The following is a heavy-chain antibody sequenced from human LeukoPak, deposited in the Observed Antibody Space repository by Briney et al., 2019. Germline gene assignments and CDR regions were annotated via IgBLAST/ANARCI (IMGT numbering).Heavy chain of an antibody. Sequence: GRSLRFSCAASGFTFSSNGMHWVRQAPGKGLEWVAIISYDGSNKYYADSVKGRFTISRDNSKNTLYLQMNSLRAEDTAVYYCAKWSAMVPYYYYGMDVWGQGTTVTASS. J-gene: IGHJ6*02. CDR2: ISYDGSNK. CDR3: AKWSAMVPYYYYGMDV. V-gene: IGHV3-30*18. D-gene: IGHD5-18*01. CDR1: GFTFSSNG.